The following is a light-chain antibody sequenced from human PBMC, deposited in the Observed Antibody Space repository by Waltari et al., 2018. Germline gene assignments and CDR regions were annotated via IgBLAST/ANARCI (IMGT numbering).Light chain of an antibody. J-gene: IGLJ1*01. CDR3: CSYAGLGIYV. CDR2: EVT. CDR1: RRDVGNYNL. V-gene: IGLV2-23*02. Sequence: QSGLTQPASVSGSPGQSITISCTGTRRDVGNYNLVSWYQQYPGKAPKLMVYEVTKRTSGVSDRFSGSKSGNTASLTISGLQSEDEADYYCCSYAGLGIYVFGTGTKVTVL.